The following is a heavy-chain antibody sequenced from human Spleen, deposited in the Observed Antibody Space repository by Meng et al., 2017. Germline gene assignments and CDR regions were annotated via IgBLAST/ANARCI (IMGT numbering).Heavy chain of an antibody. CDR2: FHHSGST. CDR3: ATSAMDV. V-gene: IGHV4-39*07. Sequence: SETLSLTCTVSGASISSDIYYWGWIRQSPGKGLEWIGEFHHSGSTNYNPSLKSRVTTSVDKSKNQFSLNLSSVTAADTAVYYCATSAMDVWGQGTTVTVSS. D-gene: IGHD2-2*01. J-gene: IGHJ6*02. CDR1: GASISSDIYY.